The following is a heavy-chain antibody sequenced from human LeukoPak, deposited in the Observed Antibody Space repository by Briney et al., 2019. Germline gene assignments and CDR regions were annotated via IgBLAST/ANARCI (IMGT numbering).Heavy chain of an antibody. CDR1: GGSISTYY. J-gene: IGHJ5*02. V-gene: IGHV4-4*07. CDR3: ARGLVGTTGEQNWFDP. D-gene: IGHD1-26*01. Sequence: PSETLSFTCTVSGGSISTYYWSWIRQPAGKGLEWIGRIHTSGSTNYNPSLKSRVTISVDKSKNQFSLKLSSVTAADTAVYYCARGLVGTTGEQNWFDPWGQGTLLTVSS. CDR2: IHTSGST.